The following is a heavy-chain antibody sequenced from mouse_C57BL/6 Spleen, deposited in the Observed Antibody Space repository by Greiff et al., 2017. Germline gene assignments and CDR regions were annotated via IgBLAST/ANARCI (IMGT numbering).Heavy chain of an antibody. V-gene: IGHV1-5*01. CDR3: TRSRDYDFYAMDY. CDR1: GYTFTSYW. J-gene: IGHJ4*01. CDR2: IYPGNSDT. Sequence: EVQLQQSGTVLARPGASVKMSCKTSGYTFTSYWMHWVKQRPGQGLEWIGAIYPGNSDTSYNQKFKGKAKLTAVTSASTAYMALSSLTNEDSAVXYCTRSRDYDFYAMDYWGQGTSVTVSS. D-gene: IGHD2-4*01.